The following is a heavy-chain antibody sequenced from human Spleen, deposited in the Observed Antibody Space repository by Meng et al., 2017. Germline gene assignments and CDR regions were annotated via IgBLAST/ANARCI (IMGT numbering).Heavy chain of an antibody. CDR2: IYHSGST. CDR1: CYSISSGYY. J-gene: IGHJ4*02. Sequence: SETLSLTCTVSCYSISSGYYWGWIRQPPGKGLEWIGSIYHSGSTYYNPSLKSRVTISVDTSKNQFSLKLSSVTAADTAVYDCAGLWFGELESNYVDYWGQGTLVTVSS. V-gene: IGHV4-38-2*02. CDR3: AGLWFGELESNYVDY. D-gene: IGHD3-10*01.